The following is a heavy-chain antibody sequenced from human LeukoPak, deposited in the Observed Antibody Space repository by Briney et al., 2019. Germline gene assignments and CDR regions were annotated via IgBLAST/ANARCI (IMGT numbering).Heavy chain of an antibody. Sequence: GSQRLSCAASGFTFSSYWMSWVGQAPGKGLEWVANIKQDGSEKYYVDSVKGRFTISRDNAKNSLYLQMNSLRAEDTAVYYCARVGDYGNYYFDYWGQGTLVTVSS. CDR2: IKQDGSEK. CDR3: ARVGDYGNYYFDY. J-gene: IGHJ4*02. V-gene: IGHV3-7*01. CDR1: GFTFSSYW. D-gene: IGHD4-11*01.